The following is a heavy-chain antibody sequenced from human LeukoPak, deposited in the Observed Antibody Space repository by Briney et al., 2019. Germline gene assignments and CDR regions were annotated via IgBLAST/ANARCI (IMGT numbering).Heavy chain of an antibody. D-gene: IGHD3-22*01. J-gene: IGHJ3*02. CDR3: ARDTGSGYRIDGGFDI. V-gene: IGHV1-18*01. Sequence: GASVKVSCKASGYTFTNYGISWVRQAPGQGLEWLGWLSAYNGNTNSAQKLQGRVTMTTDTSTSTAYMDLRSLRSDDTAVYYCARDTGSGYRIDGGFDIWGQGTMVTVSS. CDR2: LSAYNGNT. CDR1: GYTFTNYG.